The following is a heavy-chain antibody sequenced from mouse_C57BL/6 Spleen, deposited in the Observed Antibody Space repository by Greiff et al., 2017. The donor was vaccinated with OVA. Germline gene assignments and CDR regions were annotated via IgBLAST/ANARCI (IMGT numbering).Heavy chain of an antibody. CDR3: ARPPNDDDDVWYFDV. CDR2: ISSGGSYT. Sequence: EVQLVESGGDLVKPGGSLKLSCAASGFTFSSYGMSWVRQTPDKRLEWVATISSGGSYTYYPDSVKGRFTISRDNAKNTLYLQMSSLKSEDTAMYAGARPPNDDDDVWYFDVWGTGTTVTVSS. D-gene: IGHD2-4*01. J-gene: IGHJ1*03. CDR1: GFTFSSYG. V-gene: IGHV5-6*01.